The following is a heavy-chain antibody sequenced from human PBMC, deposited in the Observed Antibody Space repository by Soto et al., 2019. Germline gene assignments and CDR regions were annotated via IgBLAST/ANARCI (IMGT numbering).Heavy chain of an antibody. Sequence: QVQLVESGGGVVQPGRPLRLSCAASGFTFSNYGMHWVRQAPGKGLEWVALISYDGSNKYYADSVKGRFTISRDNTKNTLYLQMNSLRAEDSAVYYCAKDLHSSGWAAYNFDYWGQGTLVTVSS. CDR3: AKDLHSSGWAAYNFDY. J-gene: IGHJ4*02. CDR2: ISYDGSNK. V-gene: IGHV3-30*18. CDR1: GFTFSNYG. D-gene: IGHD6-25*01.